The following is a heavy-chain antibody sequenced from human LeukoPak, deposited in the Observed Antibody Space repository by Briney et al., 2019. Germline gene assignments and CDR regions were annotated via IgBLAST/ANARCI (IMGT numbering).Heavy chain of an antibody. D-gene: IGHD6-19*01. CDR2: ISSSSSYI. J-gene: IGHJ5*02. Sequence: KSGGSLRLSCAASGFPLSSYAMSWVRQVPGKWLEWVSSISSSSSYIYYADSVKGRFTISRDNAKNSLYLQMNSLRAEDTAVYYCAREDLAVVGFQTGSTPGETWFDPWGEGTLVTVS. V-gene: IGHV3-21*01. CDR1: GFPLSSYA. CDR3: AREDLAVVGFQTGSTPGETWFDP.